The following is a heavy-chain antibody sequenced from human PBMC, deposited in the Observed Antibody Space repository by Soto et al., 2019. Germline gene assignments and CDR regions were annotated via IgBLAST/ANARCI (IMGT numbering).Heavy chain of an antibody. D-gene: IGHD6-19*01. CDR1: GFTFSSYG. Sequence: QVQLVESGGGVVQPGRSLRLSCAASGFTFSSYGMHWVRQAPGKGLEWVAVIWYDGSNKYYADSVKGRFTISRDNSKNTLYLTMNSRRHEDTAVYYCARDIMSSGWYYYYYGMDVWGQGTTVTVSS. CDR2: IWYDGSNK. V-gene: IGHV3-33*01. CDR3: ARDIMSSGWYYYYYGMDV. J-gene: IGHJ6*02.